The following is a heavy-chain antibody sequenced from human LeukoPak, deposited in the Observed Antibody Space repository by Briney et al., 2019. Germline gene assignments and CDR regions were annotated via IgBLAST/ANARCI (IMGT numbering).Heavy chain of an antibody. D-gene: IGHD3-22*01. V-gene: IGHV3-9*01. CDR3: AKDISSMIVVVITGGFDY. CDR2: ISWNSGSI. Sequence: PGGSLRLSCAASGFTFDDYAMHWVRQAPGKGLEWVSGISWNSGSIGYADSVKGRFTISRDNAKNSLYLQMNSLSAEDTALYYCAKDISSMIVVVITGGFDYWGQGTLVTVSS. CDR1: GFTFDDYA. J-gene: IGHJ4*02.